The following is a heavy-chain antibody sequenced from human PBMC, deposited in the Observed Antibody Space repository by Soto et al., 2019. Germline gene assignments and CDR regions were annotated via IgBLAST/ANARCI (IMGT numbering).Heavy chain of an antibody. CDR2: ISAYNGNT. V-gene: IGHV1-18*01. CDR1: GYTFTSYG. CDR3: ARVQSGYDFAY. J-gene: IGHJ4*02. Sequence: ASVKVSCKASGYTFTSYGINWVRQAPGQGLEWMGWISAYNGNTDYAQKLQGRVTMTTDTSTSTAYMELRSLRSDDTAVYYCARVQSGYDFAYWGQGTLVTVSS. D-gene: IGHD5-12*01.